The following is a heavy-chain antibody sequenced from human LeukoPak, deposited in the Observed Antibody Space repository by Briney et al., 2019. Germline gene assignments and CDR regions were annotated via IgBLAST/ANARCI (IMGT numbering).Heavy chain of an antibody. CDR2: INAGNGNT. CDR1: GYTFTSYA. J-gene: IGHJ6*02. V-gene: IGHV1-3*01. CDR3: ATEAGTLGYYYYGMDV. D-gene: IGHD6-19*01. Sequence: ASVKVSCKASGYTFTSYAMHWVRQAPGQRLEWMGWINAGNGNTRYSQKSQGRVTITRDTSASTAYMELSSLRSEDTAVYYCATEAGTLGYYYYGMDVWGQGTTVTVSS.